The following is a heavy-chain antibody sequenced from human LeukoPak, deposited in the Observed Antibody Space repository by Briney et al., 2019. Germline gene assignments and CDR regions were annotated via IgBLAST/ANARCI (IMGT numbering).Heavy chain of an antibody. D-gene: IGHD1-26*01. CDR2: ISGSGGST. Sequence: PGGSLRLSCAASGFTFSSYAVSWVRQAPGKGLEWVSAISGSGGSTYYADSVKGRFTISRDNSKNTLYLQMNSLRAEDTAVYYCAIIVGATRNLTFDYWGQGTLVTVSS. V-gene: IGHV3-23*01. CDR1: GFTFSSYA. J-gene: IGHJ4*02. CDR3: AIIVGATRNLTFDY.